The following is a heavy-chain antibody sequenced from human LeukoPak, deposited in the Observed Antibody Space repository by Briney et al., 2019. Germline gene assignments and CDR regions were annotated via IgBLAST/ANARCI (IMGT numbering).Heavy chain of an antibody. V-gene: IGHV3-48*03. CDR2: ISSSGSTI. CDR3: ARGSLFYDSSGYPFGY. D-gene: IGHD3-22*01. Sequence: PGGSLRLSCAASGFTFSSYEMNWVRQAPGKGLEWVSYISSSGSTISYESPVRGRFTISVDNAKNSLYLQMNSLRAEHTAVYYCARGSLFYDSSGYPFGYWGQGTLVTVSS. J-gene: IGHJ4*02. CDR1: GFTFSSYE.